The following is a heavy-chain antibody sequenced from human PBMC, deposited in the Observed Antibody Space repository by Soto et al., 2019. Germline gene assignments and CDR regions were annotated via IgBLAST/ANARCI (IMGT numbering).Heavy chain of an antibody. CDR2: ISAYNGNT. CDR1: GYTFTSYG. D-gene: IGHD2-15*01. Sequence: ASVKVSCKASGYTFTSYGISWVRQAPGQGLEWMGWISAYNGNTNYAQKLQGRVTMTTDTSTSTAYMELRSLRSDDTAVYYCARDGCGSCYQGGDYYYGMDVWGQGTTVTVSS. V-gene: IGHV1-18*04. CDR3: ARDGCGSCYQGGDYYYGMDV. J-gene: IGHJ6*02.